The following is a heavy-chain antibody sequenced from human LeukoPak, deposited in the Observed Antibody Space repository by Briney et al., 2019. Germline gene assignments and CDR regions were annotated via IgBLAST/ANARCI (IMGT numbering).Heavy chain of an antibody. Sequence: GGSLRLSCAASNLTFDTYGIHWVRQAPGKGLEWVAVTSSDLNVKLYADSVKGRFTISRDNSRSTLYLQMNSLRPEDTAIYYCAREGYYGSGSPPSSYFDYWGQGTLVTVSS. D-gene: IGHD3-10*01. V-gene: IGHV3-30*03. CDR3: AREGYYGSGSPPSSYFDY. CDR2: TSSDLNVK. J-gene: IGHJ4*02. CDR1: NLTFDTYG.